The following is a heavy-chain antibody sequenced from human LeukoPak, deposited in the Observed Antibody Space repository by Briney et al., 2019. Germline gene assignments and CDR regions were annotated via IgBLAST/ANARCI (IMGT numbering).Heavy chain of an antibody. Sequence: GGSLTLTCTVSACTFSSYSMSWVRQAPGKGLEWAANIKQDGSEEFYLDSVKGRFTISRDNAKNSLYLQMNSLRAEDTAVYYCARFSGGRLSDSGGYYSRFDYWGQGTLVTVSS. J-gene: IGHJ4*02. V-gene: IGHV3-7*01. D-gene: IGHD3-22*01. CDR3: ARFSGGRLSDSGGYYSRFDY. CDR2: IKQDGSEE. CDR1: ACTFSSYS.